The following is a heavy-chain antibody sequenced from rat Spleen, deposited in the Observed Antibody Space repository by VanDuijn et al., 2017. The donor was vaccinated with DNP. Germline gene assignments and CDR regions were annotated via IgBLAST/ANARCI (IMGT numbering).Heavy chain of an antibody. CDR2: VTNAGTT. CDR3: AIQLGVFDY. CDR1: GLSITNNFK. V-gene: IGHV3-3*01. J-gene: IGHJ2*01. Sequence: EVLLQESGPGLVKPSQSLSLTCSVTGLSITNNFKWTWIRKLPGNKLEWMGYVTNAGTTDYNPSLKSRISLTTDTSKNQFFLQVNSMTPEDTATYYCAIQLGVFDYWDQGVMVTVSS. D-gene: IGHD4-6*01.